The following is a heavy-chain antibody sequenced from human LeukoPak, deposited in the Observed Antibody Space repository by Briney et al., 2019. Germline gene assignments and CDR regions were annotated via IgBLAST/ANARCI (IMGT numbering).Heavy chain of an antibody. Sequence: SETLSLTCTVSGGSISSYYWSWIRQPPGKGLEWIGYIYYTGSTSYNPSLKSRVTISVDTSKNQFSLKLRSVTAADTAVYYCARAGFGNTPHPIDYWGQGTLVTVSS. CDR1: GGSISSYY. D-gene: IGHD4-23*01. CDR3: ARAGFGNTPHPIDY. J-gene: IGHJ4*02. V-gene: IGHV4-59*01. CDR2: IYYTGST.